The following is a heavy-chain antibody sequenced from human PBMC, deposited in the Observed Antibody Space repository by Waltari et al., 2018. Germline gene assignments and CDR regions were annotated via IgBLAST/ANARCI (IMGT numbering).Heavy chain of an antibody. CDR1: GFTVRSYA. CDR3: AKPGIRGVIIHWFDP. D-gene: IGHD3-10*01. CDR2: ISGSGGST. J-gene: IGHJ5*02. Sequence: EVQLLESGGGLVQPGGSLRLSCAASGFTVRSYAMSWVRPAPGKGLEWVSAISGSGGSTYYADSVKGRFTISRDNSKNTLYLQMNSLRAEDTAVYYCAKPGIRGVIIHWFDPWGQGTLVTVSS. V-gene: IGHV3-23*01.